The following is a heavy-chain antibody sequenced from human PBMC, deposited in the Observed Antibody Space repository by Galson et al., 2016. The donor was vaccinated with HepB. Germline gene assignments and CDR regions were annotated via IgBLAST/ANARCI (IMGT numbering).Heavy chain of an antibody. D-gene: IGHD2-21*02. CDR1: GYTFINYG. Sequence: SVKVSCKASGYTFINYGITWMRQAPGQGLEWMGWISAYNGNTNYAQKYQGRVTMTTDTSTSTAYMELRSLRSDDTAVYYCARVGVVVTSPLDYWGQGTLVTVSS. V-gene: IGHV1-18*01. CDR2: ISAYNGNT. CDR3: ARVGVVVTSPLDY. J-gene: IGHJ4*02.